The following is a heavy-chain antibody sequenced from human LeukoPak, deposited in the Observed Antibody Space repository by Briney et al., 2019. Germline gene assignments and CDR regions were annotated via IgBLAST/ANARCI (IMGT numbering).Heavy chain of an antibody. Sequence: ASVKVSCKASGYTFTSCGISWVRQAPGQGLEWMGWISAYNGNTNYAQKLQGRVTMTTDTSTSTAYMELSSLRSEDTAVYYCARLQESITITGGGLDPWGQGTLVTVSS. CDR1: GYTFTSCG. V-gene: IGHV1-18*01. D-gene: IGHD3-3*01. J-gene: IGHJ5*02. CDR3: ARLQESITITGGGLDP. CDR2: ISAYNGNT.